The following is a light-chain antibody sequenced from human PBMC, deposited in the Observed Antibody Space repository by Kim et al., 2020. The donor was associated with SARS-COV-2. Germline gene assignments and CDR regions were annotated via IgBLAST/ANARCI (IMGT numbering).Light chain of an antibody. CDR2: NVN. V-gene: IGLV2-14*04. CDR1: SSDVGGYNY. Sequence: QSITISCIGTSSDVGGYNYVSWYQQHPDKAPKAIIYNVNARPSGVPTRFSGSKSGNTASLTISGLQAEDEADYYCYSFTSSSTWVFGGGTQLTVL. J-gene: IGLJ3*02. CDR3: YSFTSSSTWV.